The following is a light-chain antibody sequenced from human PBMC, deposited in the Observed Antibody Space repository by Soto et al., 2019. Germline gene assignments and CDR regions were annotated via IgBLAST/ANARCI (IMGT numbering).Light chain of an antibody. J-gene: IGKJ1*01. CDR2: DAS. Sequence: DIQMTQSTSTLSASVGDRVTITCRPSQDINRRLAWYQQKPGKAPNLQIYDASSLESGVPARFSGGGSGTEFTLTISSLQPDDFSTFYCQQYNNYPWTFGQGTKVDIK. CDR1: QDINRR. V-gene: IGKV1-5*01. CDR3: QQYNNYPWT.